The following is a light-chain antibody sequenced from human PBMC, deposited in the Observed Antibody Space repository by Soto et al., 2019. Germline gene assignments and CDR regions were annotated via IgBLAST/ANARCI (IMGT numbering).Light chain of an antibody. Sequence: QSVLTQPPSVSGAPGQRVTISCTGSSSNIGAGYDVHWYQQLPGTAPKRLIYVNSNRPSGVPDRFSGSKSGTSASLAITGLQAEDEADYYCQSYDSSLSAVVFGGGTKLTVL. J-gene: IGLJ2*01. CDR3: QSYDSSLSAVV. CDR1: SSNIGAGYD. V-gene: IGLV1-40*01. CDR2: VNS.